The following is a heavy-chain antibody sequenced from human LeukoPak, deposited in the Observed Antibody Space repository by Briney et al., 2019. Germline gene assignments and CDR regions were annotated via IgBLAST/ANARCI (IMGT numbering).Heavy chain of an antibody. CDR2: FYYSGST. CDR1: GGSISSSSYS. J-gene: IGHJ4*02. Sequence: PSETLSLTCTVSGGSISSSSYSWGWIRQPPGKGLEWTGSFYYSGSTYYSPSLKSRVTISVDTSKNQFSLKLSSVTAADTAVYYCAIHLNGDGYSSFDYWGQGTLVTVSS. V-gene: IGHV4-39*01. D-gene: IGHD5-24*01. CDR3: AIHLNGDGYSSFDY.